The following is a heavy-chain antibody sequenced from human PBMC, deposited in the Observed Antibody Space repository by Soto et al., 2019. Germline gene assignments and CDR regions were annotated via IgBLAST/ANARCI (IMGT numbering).Heavy chain of an antibody. Sequence: GESLHISCKGSGYIFTNYWIGWVRQMPGKGLEWMGRIDPIDSYTNNTPSFQGHGTISADKSISTAYLQWSSLKASDTAMYYCSWERRGATLNCIDSRGQRARVTGSS. CDR1: GYIFTNYW. CDR2: IDPIDSYT. J-gene: IGHJ5*01. CDR3: SWERRGATLNCIDS. V-gene: IGHV5-10-1*01. D-gene: IGHD1-26*01.